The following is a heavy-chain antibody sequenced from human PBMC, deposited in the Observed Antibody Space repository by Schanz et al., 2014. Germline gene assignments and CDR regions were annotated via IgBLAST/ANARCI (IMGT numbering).Heavy chain of an antibody. Sequence: EVQLLESGGGLIQPGGSLRLSCAASGFTFSTHAMSWVRQAPGKGLEWVSYIRSSSTPIYYADSVKGRFTISRDNSKNALYLQMNSLRAEDTAIYYCAKDAPYPFDLWGRGTLXTVSS. V-gene: IGHV3-23*01. CDR3: AKDAPYPFDL. CDR1: GFTFSTHA. J-gene: IGHJ2*01. CDR2: IRSSSTPI.